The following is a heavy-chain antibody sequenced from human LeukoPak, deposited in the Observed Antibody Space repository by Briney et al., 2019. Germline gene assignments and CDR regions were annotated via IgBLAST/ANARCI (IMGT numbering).Heavy chain of an antibody. CDR2: IYPRDSDT. CDR3: ARLNLGWDNFHWYLAL. Sequence: GQSLNISCQGYGYSFTNYWIVWMRQMPGKGLDWMGIIYPRDSDTRYSPSFQGQVTISADKSVSTAYLQWSSLKASDTAMYYCARLNLGWDNFHWYLALWGRGTLVTVSS. CDR1: GYSFTNYW. J-gene: IGHJ2*01. D-gene: IGHD1-20*01. V-gene: IGHV5-51*01.